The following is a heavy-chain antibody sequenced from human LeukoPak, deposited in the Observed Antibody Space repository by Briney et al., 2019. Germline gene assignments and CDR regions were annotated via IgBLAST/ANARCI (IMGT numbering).Heavy chain of an antibody. CDR2: ISGSGRST. CDR3: ARSGINFFDY. D-gene: IGHD1-26*01. CDR1: GFTFSSYA. Sequence: QPGGSLRLSCAGSGFTFSSYALSWIRQARGKGLEWVTTISGSGRSTFNADSVQGRFTISRDNSKNTLYLQMNSLRAEDTAVYYCARSGINFFDYWGQGALVTVSS. J-gene: IGHJ4*02. V-gene: IGHV3-23*01.